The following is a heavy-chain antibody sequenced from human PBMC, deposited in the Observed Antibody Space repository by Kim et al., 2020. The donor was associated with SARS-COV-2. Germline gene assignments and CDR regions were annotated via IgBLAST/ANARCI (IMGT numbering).Heavy chain of an antibody. CDR2: IYYSGST. J-gene: IGHJ6*03. Sequence: SETLSLTCTVSGGSLSTADYYWSWIRQPPGKGLEWIGSIYYSGSTYYNPSLKSRVTLSVDTSKNQFSLKLSSVTAADTAVYYCAGGCNCYYYVDVWGNGATVTVSS. CDR3: AGGCNCYYYVDV. V-gene: IGHV4-30-4*01. CDR1: GGSLSTADYY.